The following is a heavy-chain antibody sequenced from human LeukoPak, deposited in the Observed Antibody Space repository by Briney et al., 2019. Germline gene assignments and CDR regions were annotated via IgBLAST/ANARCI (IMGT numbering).Heavy chain of an antibody. CDR2: IYSGGST. CDR1: GFTVSSNY. D-gene: IGHD3-22*01. CDR3: AKDLSTYYYDSSGFDY. V-gene: IGHV3-66*01. Sequence: GGSLRLSCAASGFTVSSNYMSWVRQAPGKGLEWVSVIYSGGSTYYADSVEGRFSISRDNSKNTLYLQMNSLRAEDTAVYYCAKDLSTYYYDSSGFDYWGQGTLVTVSS. J-gene: IGHJ4*02.